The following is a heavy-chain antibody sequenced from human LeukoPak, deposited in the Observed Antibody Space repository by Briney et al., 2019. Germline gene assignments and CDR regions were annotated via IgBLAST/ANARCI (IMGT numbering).Heavy chain of an antibody. V-gene: IGHV3-30*02. Sequence: GGSLRLSCAASGFAFSSYGMHWVRQAPGKGLEWVAFIRYDGSNKYYADSVKGRFTISRDNSKNTLYLQMNSLRAEDTAVYYCAKDQSYSSSWHYFDYWGQGTLVTVSS. D-gene: IGHD6-13*01. CDR3: AKDQSYSSSWHYFDY. J-gene: IGHJ4*02. CDR1: GFAFSSYG. CDR2: IRYDGSNK.